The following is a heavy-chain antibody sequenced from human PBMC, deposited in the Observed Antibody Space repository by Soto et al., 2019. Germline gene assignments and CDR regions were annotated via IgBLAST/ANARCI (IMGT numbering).Heavy chain of an antibody. V-gene: IGHV3-23*01. CDR1: GFTFSSYA. D-gene: IGHD4-17*01. CDR3: AKTHRAVTSPLWWFEL. Sequence: LRLSCTVSGFTFSSYAMNWVRQAPGKGLEWVSAISSSGGGTYYADSVKGRFTISRDNSMNTLYLQMNSLRAEDTAVYYCAKTHRAVTSPLWWFELWGPGTLLTVSS. J-gene: IGHJ5*01. CDR2: ISSSGGGT.